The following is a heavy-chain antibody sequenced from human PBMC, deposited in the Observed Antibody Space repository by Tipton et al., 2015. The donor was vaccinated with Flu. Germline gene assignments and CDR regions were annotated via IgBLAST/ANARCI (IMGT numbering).Heavy chain of an antibody. V-gene: IGHV4-4*07. CDR2: VYSSGTT. Sequence: LTCTVSGGSLSSFYWTWIRQSAGKGLEWIGRVYSSGTTNFNPSLKSRLTMSLDASKNQFSLTLNSVTAADTAVYYCARGSGSGTFVIFDFWGQGTLVTVSS. D-gene: IGHD3-10*01. CDR3: ARGSGSGTFVIFDF. CDR1: GGSLSSFY. J-gene: IGHJ5*01.